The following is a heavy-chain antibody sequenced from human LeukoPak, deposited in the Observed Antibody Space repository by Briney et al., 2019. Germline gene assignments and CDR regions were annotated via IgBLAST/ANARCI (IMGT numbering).Heavy chain of an antibody. V-gene: IGHV4-34*01. CDR2: INHSGST. CDR3: ARGVYYYGMDV. CDR1: GGSFSGYY. J-gene: IGHJ6*02. Sequence: SETLSLTCAVYGGSFSGYYWSWIRQPPGKGLEWIGEINHSGSTNYNPSLKSRVTISVDTSKNQFSLKLSSVTAANTAVYYCARGVYYYGMDVWGQGTTVTVSS.